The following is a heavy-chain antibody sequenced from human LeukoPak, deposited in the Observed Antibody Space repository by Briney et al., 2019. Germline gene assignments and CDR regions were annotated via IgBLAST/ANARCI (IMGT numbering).Heavy chain of an antibody. V-gene: IGHV4-39*01. D-gene: IGHD7-27*01. Sequence: SETLSLTCTVSGGSISSNKYYWGWIRQPPGKGLEWIGSIYYSGSTYYNPTLKSRVTIFVDTSKNQFSLKLSSVTAADTAVYYCARYWGRAFDYWGQGTLVTVSS. CDR3: ARYWGRAFDY. CDR2: IYYSGST. J-gene: IGHJ4*02. CDR1: GGSISSNKYY.